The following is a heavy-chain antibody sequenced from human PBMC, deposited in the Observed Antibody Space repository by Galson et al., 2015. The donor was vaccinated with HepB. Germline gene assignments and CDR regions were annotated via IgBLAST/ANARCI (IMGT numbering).Heavy chain of an antibody. CDR3: ARWDGYSSSNPNPGDGFGI. CDR1: GGTFSSYA. D-gene: IGHD6-13*01. CDR2: IIPIFGTA. V-gene: IGHV1-69*13. J-gene: IGHJ6*02. Sequence: SVKVSCKASGGTFSSYAISWVRQAPGQGLEWMGGIIPIFGTANYAQKFQGRVTITADESTSTAYMELSSLGSEDTAVDYCARWDGYSSSNPNPGDGFGIRGPGT.